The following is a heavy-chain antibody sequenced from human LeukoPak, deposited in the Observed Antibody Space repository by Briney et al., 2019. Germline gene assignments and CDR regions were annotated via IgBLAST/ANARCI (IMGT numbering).Heavy chain of an antibody. CDR2: IYPGDSDT. CDR1: GYSFTSYW. D-gene: IGHD3-9*01. CDR3: ARSSGGYFDWSQIGCWFDP. V-gene: IGHV5-51*01. Sequence: GEPLKISCKGSGYSFTSYWIGWVRQMPGKGLEWMGIIYPGDSDTRYSPSFQGQVTISADKSISTAYLQWSSLKASDTAMYYCARSSGGYFDWSQIGCWFDPWGQGTLVTVSS. J-gene: IGHJ5*02.